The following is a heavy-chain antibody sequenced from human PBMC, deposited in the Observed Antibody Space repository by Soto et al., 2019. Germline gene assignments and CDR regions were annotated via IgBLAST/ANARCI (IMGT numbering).Heavy chain of an antibody. D-gene: IGHD3-10*01. CDR3: ARETYYYASGSYRYFAL. Sequence: EVQLVESGGGLVKPGGSLRLSCAASGFTFSSYSMNWVRQAPGKGLEWVSSINSGSSYISYADSVKGRFTISRDNAKNSRYIQMNSVRAEDTAVYYCARETYYYASGSYRYFALWGRGTLVTVSS. CDR1: GFTFSSYS. V-gene: IGHV3-21*01. CDR2: INSGSSYI. J-gene: IGHJ2*01.